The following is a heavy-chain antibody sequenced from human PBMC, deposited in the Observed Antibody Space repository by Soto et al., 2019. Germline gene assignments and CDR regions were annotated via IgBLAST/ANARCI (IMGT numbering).Heavy chain of an antibody. CDR1: GGSISSNNW. V-gene: IGHV4-4*02. CDR2: IYHSGGT. Sequence: QVQLQESGPGLVKPSGTLSLTCAVSGGSISSNNWWSWVRQPPGKGLEWIGEIYHSGGTNHHPSLKSRVDISVDKSKSQFSLKLCSVTAADTAVYYCARAGSGSYRYCDYWGQGTLVTVSS. CDR3: ARAGSGSYRYCDY. J-gene: IGHJ4*02. D-gene: IGHD1-26*01.